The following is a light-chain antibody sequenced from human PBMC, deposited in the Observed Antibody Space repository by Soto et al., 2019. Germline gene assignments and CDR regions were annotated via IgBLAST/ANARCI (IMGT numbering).Light chain of an antibody. J-gene: IGKJ2*01. V-gene: IGKV1-39*01. CDR3: QQSYRSPYT. CDR1: QSINIY. Sequence: DIQMTQSPSSLFASVGDRVTVTCRASQSINIYLNWYQQKPGKAPTLLIYGVSSLQSGVPSRFSGGGSRTDFTLTISALQPEDFATYYCQQSYRSPYTFGQGTKLEI. CDR2: GVS.